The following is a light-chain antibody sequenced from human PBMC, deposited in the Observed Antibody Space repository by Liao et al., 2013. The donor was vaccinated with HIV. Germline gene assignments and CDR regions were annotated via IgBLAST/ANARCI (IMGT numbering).Light chain of an antibody. CDR1: NIGSES. Sequence: SYELTQPPSVSVAPGETARITCGGDNIGSESVHWYQQKSGQAPVLVIYYDSDRPSGIPERFSGSNSGNTATLTISRVEPGDEADYYCQLWDSSSDHPYVFGTGTQVTVL. CDR3: QLWDSSSDHPYV. V-gene: IGLV3-21*01. CDR2: YDS. J-gene: IGLJ1*01.